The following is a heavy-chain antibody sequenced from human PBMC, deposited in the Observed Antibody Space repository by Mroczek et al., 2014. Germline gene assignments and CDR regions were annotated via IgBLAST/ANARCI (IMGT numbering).Heavy chain of an antibody. CDR3: ASVPRGIVVVPAASGGWFDP. CDR1: GGSFSGYY. V-gene: IGHV4-34*01. D-gene: IGHD2-2*01. J-gene: IGHJ5*02. Sequence: QVQLQQWGAGLLKPSETLSLTCAVYGGSFSGYYWSWIRQPPGKGLEWIGEINHSGSTNYNPSLKSRVTISVDTSKNQFSLKLSSVTAADTAVYYCASVPRGIVVVPAASGGWFDPWGQGTLVTVSS. CDR2: INHSGST.